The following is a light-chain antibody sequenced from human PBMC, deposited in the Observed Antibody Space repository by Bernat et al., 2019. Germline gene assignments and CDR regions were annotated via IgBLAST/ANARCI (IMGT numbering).Light chain of an antibody. V-gene: IGKV1-33*01. Sequence: DIQMTQSPSSLSASVGDRVTITCQASQDISNYLNWYQQRPGKAPTLLIYDASNLKTGVPSRFSGSGSGTDFSFTISSLQPEDIATYFCQQYDDLPITFGKGTRLEIK. CDR1: QDISNY. J-gene: IGKJ5*01. CDR3: QQYDDLPIT. CDR2: DAS.